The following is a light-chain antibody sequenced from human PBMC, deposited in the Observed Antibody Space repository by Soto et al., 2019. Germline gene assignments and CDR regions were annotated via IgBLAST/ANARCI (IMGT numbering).Light chain of an antibody. CDR2: AAS. V-gene: IGKV1-39*01. CDR1: QSISTY. CDR3: QQSYSTLTWT. Sequence: DIQMTQSPSSLSASVGDRVTVTCRASQSISTYLNWYQQIPGKAPKLLIYAASSLQSGVPSRFTGSGAGTHFTLTISSLQPEDFATYYCQQSYSTLTWTFGQGTSVEIK. J-gene: IGKJ1*01.